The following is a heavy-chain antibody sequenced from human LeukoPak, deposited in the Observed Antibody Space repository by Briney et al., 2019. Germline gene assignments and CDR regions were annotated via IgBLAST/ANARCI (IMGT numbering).Heavy chain of an antibody. J-gene: IGHJ6*02. D-gene: IGHD6-13*01. CDR2: IIPFHGIA. CDR1: RGSFSSYA. CDR3: ARGLAAAGPGYYGMDV. Sequence: SSVQVSCKASRGSFSSYAISWVRQAPGQGLEGMARIIPFHGIANYAQKFQGRVTITADKSTSTAYMELSSLRSEDTAVYCCARGLAAAGPGYYGMDVWGQGTTVTVSS. V-gene: IGHV1-69*04.